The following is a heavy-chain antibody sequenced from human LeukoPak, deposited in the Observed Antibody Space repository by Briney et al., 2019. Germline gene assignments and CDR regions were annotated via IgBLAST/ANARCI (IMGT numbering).Heavy chain of an antibody. Sequence: SETLSLTCTVSGGSISSYYWSWIRQPPGKGLEWIGYIYYSGSTNYNPSLKSRVTISVDTSKNQFSLKLSSVTAVDTAVYYCAREGLVDYDILTGYYSQYYFDYWGQGTLVTVSS. D-gene: IGHD3-9*01. V-gene: IGHV4-59*12. CDR1: GGSISSYY. CDR3: AREGLVDYDILTGYYSQYYFDY. J-gene: IGHJ4*02. CDR2: IYYSGST.